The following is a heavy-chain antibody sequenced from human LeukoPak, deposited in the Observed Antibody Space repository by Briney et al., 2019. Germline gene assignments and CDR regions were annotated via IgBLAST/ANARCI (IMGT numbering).Heavy chain of an antibody. Sequence: SETLSLTCSVSGDSISTYYWNWVRQPAGKGLEWIGRSYISGTTTYNPSLKSRVTMSLDTSKNQFSLEVSSVTAADTAVYYCARGREGYYYYYYYMDVWGYGTTVTVSS. J-gene: IGHJ6*03. CDR3: ARGREGYYYYYYYMDV. CDR1: GDSISTYY. V-gene: IGHV4-4*07. CDR2: SYISGTT. D-gene: IGHD2-15*01.